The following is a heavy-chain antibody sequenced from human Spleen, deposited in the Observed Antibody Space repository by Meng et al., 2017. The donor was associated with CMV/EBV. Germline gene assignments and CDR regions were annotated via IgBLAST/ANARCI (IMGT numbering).Heavy chain of an antibody. V-gene: IGHV3-30*02. Sequence: TFSAYGMHWVREAPGKGLKWVAFSRYDGSAKYYGDSVKGRFSISRDNSENTLFLQMTNLRPEDTAIYYCARELEITFGRVIVTGLGSWGQGTLVTVSS. J-gene: IGHJ4*02. D-gene: IGHD3-16*01. CDR3: ARELEITFGRVIVTGLGS. CDR1: TFSAYG. CDR2: SRYDGSAK.